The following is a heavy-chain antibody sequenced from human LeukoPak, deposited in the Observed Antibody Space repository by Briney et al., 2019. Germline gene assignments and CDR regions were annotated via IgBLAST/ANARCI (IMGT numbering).Heavy chain of an antibody. CDR2: IYYSGST. Sequence: SETLSLTCTVSGGSISSSSYYWGWIRQPPGKGLEWIGYIYYSGSTYYSPAFKSRVTISIDMSKNQFSLKLSSVTAADTAVYYCARGFSDESSDAFDIWGQGTMVTVSS. CDR1: GGSISSSSYY. CDR3: ARGFSDESSDAFDI. J-gene: IGHJ3*02. D-gene: IGHD6-6*01. V-gene: IGHV4-31*03.